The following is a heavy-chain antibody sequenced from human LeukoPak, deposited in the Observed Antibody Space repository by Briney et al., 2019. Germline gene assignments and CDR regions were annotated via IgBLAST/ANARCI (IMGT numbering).Heavy chain of an antibody. CDR3: ARSLYSSGWYTGDYFDY. Sequence: PSETLSLTCAVYGGSFSGYYWSWIRQPPGKGLEWIGEINHSGSTNYNPSLKSRVTISVDTSKNQFSLKLSSVTAADTAVYYCARSLYSSGWYTGDYFDYWGQGTLVTVSS. D-gene: IGHD6-19*01. CDR1: GGSFSGYY. V-gene: IGHV4-34*01. CDR2: INHSGST. J-gene: IGHJ4*02.